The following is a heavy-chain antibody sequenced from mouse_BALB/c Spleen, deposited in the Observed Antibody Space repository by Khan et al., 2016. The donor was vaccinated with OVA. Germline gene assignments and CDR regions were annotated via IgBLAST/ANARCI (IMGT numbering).Heavy chain of an antibody. Sequence: EVQLQESGPGLVKPSQSLSLTCTVTGYSITSGYGWNWIRQFPGNKLEWMGYIRYSGSTNYNPSLKSRISITRDTSKYQFFLQLNSVTTEDTATYYCARTARIKYWGQGTTLTVSA. J-gene: IGHJ2*01. CDR2: IRYSGST. D-gene: IGHD1-2*01. V-gene: IGHV3-1*02. CDR3: ARTARIKY. CDR1: GYSITSGYG.